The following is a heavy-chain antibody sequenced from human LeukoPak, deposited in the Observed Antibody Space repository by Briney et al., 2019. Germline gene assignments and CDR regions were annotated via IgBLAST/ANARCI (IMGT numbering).Heavy chain of an antibody. CDR2: INQSGNS. CDR3: ARQKPSTFRQYGRGRPLDS. CDR1: GGSLSGSY. J-gene: IGHJ4*02. Sequence: HPSETLSLTCDVNGGSLSGSYWSWIRQSPEKGLEWIGEINQSGNSNYNPSLKSRVTILVDTSKNQFSLKLSSVTAADTAVYYCARQKPSTFRQYGRGRPLDSWGQGTLVTVSS. D-gene: IGHD4-11*01. V-gene: IGHV4-34*01.